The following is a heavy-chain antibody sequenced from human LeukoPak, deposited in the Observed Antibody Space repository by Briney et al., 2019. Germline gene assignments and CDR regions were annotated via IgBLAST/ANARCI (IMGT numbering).Heavy chain of an antibody. J-gene: IGHJ4*02. Sequence: GGSLRLSCAASGFTVRSNYMSWVRQAPGKGLEWSSVIYSGGSTYYADSVKGRFTISRDNSMNTLYLQMNSLRAEDTAVYYCARDLRLTTIFGVVSNWGQGTLVTVSS. V-gene: IGHV3-66*02. D-gene: IGHD3-3*01. CDR3: ARDLRLTTIFGVVSN. CDR2: IYSGGST. CDR1: GFTVRSNY.